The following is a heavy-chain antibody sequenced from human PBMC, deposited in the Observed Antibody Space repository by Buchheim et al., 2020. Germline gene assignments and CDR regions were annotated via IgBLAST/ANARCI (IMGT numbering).Heavy chain of an antibody. J-gene: IGHJ4*02. D-gene: IGHD2-2*01. CDR1: GFTFGNYW. CDR3: ATDRAVVAAARFDY. V-gene: IGHV3-7*01. CDR2: IKQDGSDK. Sequence: EVQLVESGGGLVQPGGSLRLSCTASGFTFGNYWMTWVRQAPGKGLEWVANIKQDGSDKYYVGSVRGRFTISRDNAKNSLYLQMNSLRAEDTAVYYCATDRAVVAAARFDYWGEGTL.